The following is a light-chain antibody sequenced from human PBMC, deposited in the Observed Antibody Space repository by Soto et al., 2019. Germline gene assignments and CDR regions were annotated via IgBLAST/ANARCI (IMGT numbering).Light chain of an antibody. CDR2: DNE. Sequence: QSVLTQPPSVSAAPGQKVTISCSGSSSNIGSHYVSWYQHLPGTAPKLLIYDNEKRPSGIPDRFSGSSSGTAATLGITGLQTGDEADYYCGTWDSSLSAGVFGGGTKLTVL. CDR3: GTWDSSLSAGV. J-gene: IGLJ3*02. CDR1: SSNIGSHY. V-gene: IGLV1-51*01.